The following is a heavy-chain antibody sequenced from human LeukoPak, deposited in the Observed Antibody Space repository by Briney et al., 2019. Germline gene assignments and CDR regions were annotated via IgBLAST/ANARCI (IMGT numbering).Heavy chain of an antibody. J-gene: IGHJ5*02. CDR3: ARDGYYGSGVPANWFDP. D-gene: IGHD3-10*01. CDR2: INPSGGST. V-gene: IGHV1-46*01. CDR1: GYTFTGYY. Sequence: ASVKVSCKASGYTFTGYYMHWVRQAPGQGLEWMGIINPSGGSTSYAQKFQGRVTMTRDMSTSTVYMELSSLRSEDTAVYYCARDGYYGSGVPANWFDPWGQGTLVTVSS.